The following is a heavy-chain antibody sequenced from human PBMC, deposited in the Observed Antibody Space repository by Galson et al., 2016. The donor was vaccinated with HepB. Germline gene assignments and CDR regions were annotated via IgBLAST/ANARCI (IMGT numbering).Heavy chain of an antibody. Sequence: SVKVSCKASGGRFSTFSFSWVRQAPRQGLEWMGGIIPIFGAPNYAQKFQGRVTITADESTNTAYMELSSLRFDDTAVYYCARVAVAGTGANYYYCGVDVWGQGTTVTVS. D-gene: IGHD1/OR15-1a*01. CDR2: IIPIFGAP. CDR1: GGRFSTFS. V-gene: IGHV1-69*13. J-gene: IGHJ6*02. CDR3: ARVAVAGTGANYYYCGVDV.